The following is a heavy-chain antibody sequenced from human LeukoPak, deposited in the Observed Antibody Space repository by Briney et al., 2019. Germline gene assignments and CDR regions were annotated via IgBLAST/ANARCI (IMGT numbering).Heavy chain of an antibody. J-gene: IGHJ4*02. CDR1: GFTFSSYA. D-gene: IGHD2-8*01. Sequence: GRSLRLSCAASGFTFSSYAMHWVRQAPGKGLEWVAVISYDGSNKYYADSVKGRFTISRDNSKNTLYLQMNSLRAEDTAVYYCARDTCTNGVCYGYWGLGTLVTVSS. CDR3: ARDTCTNGVCYGY. V-gene: IGHV3-30-3*01. CDR2: ISYDGSNK.